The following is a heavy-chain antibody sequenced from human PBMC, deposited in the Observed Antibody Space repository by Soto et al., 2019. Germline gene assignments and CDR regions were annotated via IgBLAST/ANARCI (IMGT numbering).Heavy chain of an antibody. Sequence: QVQLQESGPGLVKPSQTLSLTCTVSGGSISSGGYYWSWIRQHPGKGLEWIGYIYYSGSTYYNPSLKSRVTISVDTSKNQFSLKLSSVTAADTAVYYCARDRRLDVPEVAHEKYYYYYYGMDVW. D-gene: IGHD3-10*02. J-gene: IGHJ6*01. CDR3: ARDRRLDVPEVAHEKYYYYYYGMDV. V-gene: IGHV4-31*03. CDR1: GGSISSGGYY. CDR2: IYYSGST.